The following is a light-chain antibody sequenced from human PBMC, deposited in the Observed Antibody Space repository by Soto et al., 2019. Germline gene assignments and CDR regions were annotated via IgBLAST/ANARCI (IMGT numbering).Light chain of an antibody. CDR1: QSISGW. V-gene: IGKV1-5*01. Sequence: VQITQSLSTLSASVGDRVTITCLANQSISGWLAWYQQKPVKAPKVVIYEVSNLVSGVPCRFSGSGSGTEFTLTISSLQPDDCATYYSQQYSTYPWTSCQGTMADVK. J-gene: IGKJ1*01. CDR3: QQYSTYPWT. CDR2: EVS.